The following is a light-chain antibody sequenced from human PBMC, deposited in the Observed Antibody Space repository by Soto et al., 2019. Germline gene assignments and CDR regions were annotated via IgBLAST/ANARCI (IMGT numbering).Light chain of an antibody. V-gene: IGLV1-40*01. Sequence: QSVLPPPPSVSGAPGQRVTISCTGSSSNIGSTYDVHWYQQLPGKAPNLLIFANNNRPSGVPDRFSGSKSGTSASLAITGLQAEDEADYYCQSYDSSLNARVFGGGTKLTVL. CDR2: ANN. CDR1: SSNIGSTYD. CDR3: QSYDSSLNARV. J-gene: IGLJ3*02.